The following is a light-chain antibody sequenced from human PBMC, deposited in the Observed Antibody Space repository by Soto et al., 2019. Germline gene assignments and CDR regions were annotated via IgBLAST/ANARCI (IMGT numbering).Light chain of an antibody. J-gene: IGLJ1*01. CDR3: QSYDSSLNRV. CDR1: SSNIGARYD. Sequence: QSVLTQPPSVSGAPGQRITISCTGSSSNIGARYDVHWYRQHPGTAPKLLLYGVNNRPSGVPDRFSGSKSGATASLAITGLQADDEADYYCQSYDSSLNRVFGTGTKLTVL. V-gene: IGLV1-40*01. CDR2: GVN.